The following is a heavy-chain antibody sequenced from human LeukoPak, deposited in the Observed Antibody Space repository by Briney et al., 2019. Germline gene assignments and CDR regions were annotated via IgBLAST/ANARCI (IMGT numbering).Heavy chain of an antibody. CDR2: ISWNSGSI. V-gene: IGHV3-9*01. CDR3: AKSSGWYLGFAWFDP. CDR1: GFTFSSYW. J-gene: IGHJ5*02. Sequence: GGSLRLSCAASGFTFSSYWMHWVRQVPGKGLEWVSGISWNSGSIGYADSVKGRFTISRDNAKNSLYLQMNSLRAEDTALYYCAKSSGWYLGFAWFDPWGQGTLVTVSS. D-gene: IGHD6-19*01.